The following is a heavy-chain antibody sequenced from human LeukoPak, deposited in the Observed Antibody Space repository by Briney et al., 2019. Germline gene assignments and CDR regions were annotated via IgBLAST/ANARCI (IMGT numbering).Heavy chain of an antibody. CDR1: GGAFTDYS. CDR3: ARVAGGDWYYFDF. Sequence: GASVKVSCKAPGGAFTDYSISWVRQAPGQGLEWMGWINLNSGGSNYAQKFQGRVTTTRDTSISAAYLELSRLGSDDTAVYYCARVAGGDWYYFDFWGQGTLVTVSS. CDR2: INLNSGGS. V-gene: IGHV1-2*02. D-gene: IGHD2-21*02. J-gene: IGHJ4*02.